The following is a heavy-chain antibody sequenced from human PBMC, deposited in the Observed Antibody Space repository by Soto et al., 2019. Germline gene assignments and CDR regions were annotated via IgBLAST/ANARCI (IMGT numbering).Heavy chain of an antibody. CDR1: CGSVSSGSYY. CDR2: IYYSGST. Sequence: SETLSVTCTVSCGSVSSGSYYWSWIRQPPGKGLEWIGYIYYSGSTNYNPSLKSRVTISVDTSKNQFSLKLSSVTAADTAVYYCARVVVVAATRNWFDPWGQGTLVTVSS. J-gene: IGHJ5*02. V-gene: IGHV4-61*01. D-gene: IGHD2-15*01. CDR3: ARVVVVAATRNWFDP.